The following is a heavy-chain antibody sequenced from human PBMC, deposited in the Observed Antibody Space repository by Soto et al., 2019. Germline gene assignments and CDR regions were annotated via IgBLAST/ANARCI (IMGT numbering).Heavy chain of an antibody. Sequence: VQLVESGGGVVQPGRSLRLSCAASGFTFSSYGMHWVRQAPGKGLEWVAVISYDGSNKYYADSVKGRFTISRDNSKNTLYLQMNSLRAEDTAVYYCAKDRAGYYYYYGMDVWGQGTTVTVSS. J-gene: IGHJ6*02. CDR2: ISYDGSNK. CDR1: GFTFSSYG. V-gene: IGHV3-30*18. CDR3: AKDRAGYYYYYGMDV. D-gene: IGHD6-19*01.